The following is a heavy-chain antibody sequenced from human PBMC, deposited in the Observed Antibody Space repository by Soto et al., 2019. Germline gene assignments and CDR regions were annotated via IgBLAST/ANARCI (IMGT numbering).Heavy chain of an antibody. D-gene: IGHD2-2*01. CDR1: GYNFASYW. CDR2: IDPIDSYT. V-gene: IGHV5-10-1*01. Sequence: LGESLKISCQGSGYNFASYWISWVRQMPGKGLEWMGRIDPIDSYTNYSPSFQGHVTISADKSISTAYLQWSSLKASDTAMYYCARRYCSSASCPRNYYGMDVWGRGTTVTVSS. CDR3: ARRYCSSASCPRNYYGMDV. J-gene: IGHJ6*02.